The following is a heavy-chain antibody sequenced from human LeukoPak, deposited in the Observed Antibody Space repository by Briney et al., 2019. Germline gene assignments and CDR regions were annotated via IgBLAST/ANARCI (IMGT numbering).Heavy chain of an antibody. D-gene: IGHD1-26*01. V-gene: IGHV4-4*07. Sequence: SETLSLTCTVSAGSISSYYWSWIRQPAGKGLEWIGRIYTSGGTNYTPSLKSRVTMSVDTSKNQFSLKLSSVTAADTAVFYCARENSGSYREFDYWGQGTLVTVSS. CDR2: IYTSGGT. J-gene: IGHJ4*02. CDR3: ARENSGSYREFDY. CDR1: AGSISSYY.